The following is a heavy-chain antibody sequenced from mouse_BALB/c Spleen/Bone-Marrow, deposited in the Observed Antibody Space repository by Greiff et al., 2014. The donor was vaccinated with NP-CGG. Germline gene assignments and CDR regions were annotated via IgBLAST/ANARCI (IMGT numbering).Heavy chain of an antibody. Sequence: EVKLEESRGGLVKPGGSLKLSCAASGFIFSDFYMYWVRQTPEKRLEWVATISYGGSYIYYPDNVKGRFTISRDDAKNNLYLQMSSLKSEDTAMYYCARDRGVQGYALDYWGQGTSVTVSS. V-gene: IGHV5-4*02. CDR3: ARDRGVQGYALDY. CDR1: GFIFSDFY. CDR2: ISYGGSYI. D-gene: IGHD2-14*01. J-gene: IGHJ4*01.